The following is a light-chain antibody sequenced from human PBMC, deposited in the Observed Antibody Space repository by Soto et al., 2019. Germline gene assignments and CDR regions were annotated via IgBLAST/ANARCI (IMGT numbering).Light chain of an antibody. CDR3: QHYSSVWT. J-gene: IGKJ1*01. Sequence: DIQMTQSPSTLSSSVGDRVTITCRASQSISRGLAWYQQKPGKAPNLLIYDASTLESGVPSGFSGSGSGTEFTLTISSLQPDDFATYYCQHYSSVWTFGQGTKVDIK. V-gene: IGKV1-5*01. CDR1: QSISRG. CDR2: DAS.